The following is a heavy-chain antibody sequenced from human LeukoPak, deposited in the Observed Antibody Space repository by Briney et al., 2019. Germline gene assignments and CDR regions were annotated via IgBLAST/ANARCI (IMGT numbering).Heavy chain of an antibody. CDR3: AKEDSSSWSYYYYYYMDV. CDR2: INSDGSST. J-gene: IGHJ6*03. D-gene: IGHD6-13*01. Sequence: GGSLRLSCAASGFTFRSYWMHWVRQAPGKGLVCVSRINSDGSSTNYPDSVKGRFTISRDNSKNTLYLQMNSLRAEDTAVYYCAKEDSSSWSYYYYYYMDVWGKGTTVTISS. V-gene: IGHV3-74*01. CDR1: GFTFRSYW.